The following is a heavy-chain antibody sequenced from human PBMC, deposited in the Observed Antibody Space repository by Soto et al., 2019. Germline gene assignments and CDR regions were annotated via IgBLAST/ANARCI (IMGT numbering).Heavy chain of an antibody. J-gene: IGHJ6*02. D-gene: IGHD3-22*01. CDR2: IFSNDEK. CDR3: ARYYVSSGYDYYYYGMAV. V-gene: IGHV2-26*01. CDR1: GFSLSNARMG. Sequence: QVTLKESGPVLVKPTETLTLTCTVSGFSLSNARMGVSWIRQPPGKALEWLAHIFSNDEKSYSTSLKTRLTITKDXXKXHXXLTMTNMDPVDKATYYCARYYVSSGYDYYYYGMAVWGQGTTITVSS.